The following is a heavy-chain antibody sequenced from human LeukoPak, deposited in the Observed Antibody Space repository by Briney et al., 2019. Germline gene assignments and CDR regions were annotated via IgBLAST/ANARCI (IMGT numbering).Heavy chain of an antibody. V-gene: IGHV1-18*01. Sequence: ASVTLSCTASGYTFTSYGISWVRQAPGQGLEWMGWISAYNGNTNYAQKFQGRVTMIRSTSNNTAYMVLSSLTSDDTAVYYCASESGFYASGSRFWGQGTLVIVSS. CDR1: GYTFTSYG. J-gene: IGHJ4*02. D-gene: IGHD3-10*01. CDR3: ASESGFYASGSRF. CDR2: ISAYNGNT.